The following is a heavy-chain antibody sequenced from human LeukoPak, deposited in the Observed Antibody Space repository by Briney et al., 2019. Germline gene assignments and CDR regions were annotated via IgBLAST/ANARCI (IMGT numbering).Heavy chain of an antibody. D-gene: IGHD3-10*01. J-gene: IGHJ4*02. CDR3: ARHGVTIADY. CDR1: GGSISSYY. Sequence: NSSETLSLTCTVSGGSISSYYWSWIRQPPGKGLEWIGYIYTSGSTNYNPSLKSRVTISVDTSKNQFSLKLSSVTAADTAVYYCARHGVTIADYWGQGTLVTVSS. V-gene: IGHV4-4*09. CDR2: IYTSGST.